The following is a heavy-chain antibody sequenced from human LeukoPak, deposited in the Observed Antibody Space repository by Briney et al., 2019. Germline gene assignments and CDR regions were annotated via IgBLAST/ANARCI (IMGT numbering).Heavy chain of an antibody. D-gene: IGHD3-22*01. CDR3: ARNVPNDSSGYYYRGQFDP. CDR2: INPRHGST. Sequence: SVKVSFKGSGYTFTSHFMHWVRQPPGQGLEWMGIINPRHGSTSYTQKFQGRVTITEDKSTSTAYMELSSLRSEDTAVYYCARNVPNDSSGYYYRGQFDPWGQGTLVTVSS. CDR1: GYTFTSHF. J-gene: IGHJ5*02. V-gene: IGHV1-46*01.